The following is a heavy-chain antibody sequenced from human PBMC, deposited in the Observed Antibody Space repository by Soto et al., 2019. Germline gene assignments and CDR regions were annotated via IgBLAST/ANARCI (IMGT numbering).Heavy chain of an antibody. D-gene: IGHD5-12*01. J-gene: IGHJ4*02. CDR1: GGSFSNFG. V-gene: IGHV1-69*01. CDR2: IVPVFGRP. Sequence: SVKVSCKASGGSFSNFGISWVRQAPGQGLEWMGGIVPVFGRPNYAQRFRGRLTITADESTSTGYMELIGLRSDDTAVYYCVREGSGYNFWGQGTQVTVSS. CDR3: VREGSGYNF.